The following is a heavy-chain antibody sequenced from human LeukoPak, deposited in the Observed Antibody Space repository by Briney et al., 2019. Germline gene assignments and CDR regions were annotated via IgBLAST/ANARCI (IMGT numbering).Heavy chain of an antibody. CDR1: RTSISCYY. D-gene: IGHD1-14*01. CDR2: ILYSGST. V-gene: IGHV4-59*01. Sequence: SKTLSPTWSVSRTSISCYYWSWVRQPPKRGLEWIGYILYSGSTNYNPSLKSRVSISVDTSKNQFSLKLSSVNAADSVVNYCARVGREPTSKFDYWGQGTLVSVSS. CDR3: ARVGREPTSKFDY. J-gene: IGHJ4*02.